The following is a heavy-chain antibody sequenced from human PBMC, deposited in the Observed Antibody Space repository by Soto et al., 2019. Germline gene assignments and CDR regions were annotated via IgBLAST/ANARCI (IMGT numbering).Heavy chain of an antibody. J-gene: IGHJ6*02. CDR3: ARDLRYCSGGTCYLYYYGMDV. D-gene: IGHD2-15*01. V-gene: IGHV3-74*01. CDR1: GFTFSNFW. Sequence: EVQLVESGGGLIQPGTSLRLSCAASGFTFSNFWMHWVRQAPGKGLVWVAGINSDGSSTSYADSVKGRFTISRDNAKNTLYVQMNSLRAEDTAVYYCARDLRYCSGGTCYLYYYGMDVWGPGTTVTVSS. CDR2: INSDGSST.